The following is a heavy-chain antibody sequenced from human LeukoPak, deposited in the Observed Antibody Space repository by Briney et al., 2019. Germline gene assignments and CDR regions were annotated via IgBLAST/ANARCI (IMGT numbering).Heavy chain of an antibody. V-gene: IGHV3-9*01. CDR1: GFTFDDYA. Sequence: PGGSLRLSCAASGFTFDDYAMHWVRQAPGKGLEWVSGISWNNGSIGYADSVKGRFTISRDNAKNSLYLQMNSLRAEDTALYYCAKDRSQYYYGSGSYYSYWGQGTLVTVSS. J-gene: IGHJ4*02. D-gene: IGHD3-10*01. CDR2: ISWNNGSI. CDR3: AKDRSQYYYGSGSYYSY.